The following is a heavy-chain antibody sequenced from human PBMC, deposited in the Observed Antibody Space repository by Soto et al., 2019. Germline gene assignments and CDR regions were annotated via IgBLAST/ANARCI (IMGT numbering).Heavy chain of an antibody. J-gene: IGHJ6*02. V-gene: IGHV1-2*04. Sequence: QVQLVQSGAEVKKPGASVKVSCKASGYTFTGYYMHWVRQAPGQGLEWMGWINPNSGGTNYAQKFQGWVTMTRDTPISTAYMELSRLRSDDTAVYYWARALSGEQQLVRVLYGMDVWGQGTTVTVSS. CDR3: ARALSGEQQLVRVLYGMDV. CDR2: INPNSGGT. CDR1: GYTFTGYY. D-gene: IGHD6-13*01.